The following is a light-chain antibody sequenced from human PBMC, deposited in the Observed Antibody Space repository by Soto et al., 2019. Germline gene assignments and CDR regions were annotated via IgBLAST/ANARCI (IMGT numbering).Light chain of an antibody. CDR3: ATWDDSLNGFYV. Sequence: QSALTQPPSASGTPGQGVTISCSGSTSDIGSNYVYWYQQLPGTAPKLLIYRNNQRPSGVPDRFSGSNSGTSASLAISGLRSDDEADYFCATWDDSLNGFYVFGTGTRSPS. CDR1: TSDIGSNY. J-gene: IGLJ1*01. CDR2: RNN. V-gene: IGLV1-47*01.